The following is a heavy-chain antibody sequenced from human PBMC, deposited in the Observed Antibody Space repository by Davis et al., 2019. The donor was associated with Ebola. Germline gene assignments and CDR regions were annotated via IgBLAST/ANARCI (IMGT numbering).Heavy chain of an antibody. V-gene: IGHV3-7*03. Sequence: GGSLRLSCAASGFTFSSYWMSWVRQAPGKGLEWVANIKQDGSEKYYVDSVKGRFTISRDNAKNSLYLQMNSLRAEDTAVYYCAREYVSAPNWFDPWGQGTLVTVSS. D-gene: IGHD3-16*01. CDR2: IKQDGSEK. J-gene: IGHJ5*02. CDR1: GFTFSSYW. CDR3: AREYVSAPNWFDP.